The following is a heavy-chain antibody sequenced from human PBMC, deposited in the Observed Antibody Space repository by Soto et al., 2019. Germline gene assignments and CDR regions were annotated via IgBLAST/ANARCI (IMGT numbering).Heavy chain of an antibody. CDR1: GGTFSSYA. D-gene: IGHD6-13*01. Sequence: SVKVSCKASGGTFSSYAISWVRQAPGQGLEWMGRIIPIFGIANYAQKFQGGVTITADKSTSTAYMEMSSLRSEDTAVYYCAREPYSSSWYYFDYWGQGTLVTVSS. J-gene: IGHJ4*02. V-gene: IGHV1-69*04. CDR3: AREPYSSSWYYFDY. CDR2: IIPIFGIA.